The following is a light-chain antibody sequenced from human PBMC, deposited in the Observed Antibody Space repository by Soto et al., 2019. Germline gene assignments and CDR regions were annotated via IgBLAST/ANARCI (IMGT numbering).Light chain of an antibody. V-gene: IGLV2-23*02. CDR1: SSDVGSYNL. CDR2: EVS. CDR3: CSYAGSSPYV. Sequence: QSALTQPASVSGSPGQSITISCTGTSSDVGSYNLVSWYQQHPGKAPKLMIYEVSKRPSGVSNRFSGSKSGNTASLPVSGLQAEDEADYYCCSYAGSSPYVFGTGTKLTVL. J-gene: IGLJ1*01.